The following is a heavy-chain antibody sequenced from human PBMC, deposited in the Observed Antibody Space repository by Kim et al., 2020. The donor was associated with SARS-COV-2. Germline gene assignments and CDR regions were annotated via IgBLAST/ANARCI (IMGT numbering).Heavy chain of an antibody. J-gene: IGHJ6*02. CDR1: GFTFSSYG. CDR3: AKTQYSSSWYPAPDYYYGMDV. CDR2: ISYDGSKK. D-gene: IGHD6-13*01. V-gene: IGHV3-30*18. Sequence: GGSLRLSCAASGFTFSSYGMHWVRQAPGKGLEWVALISYDGSKKYYGDSVKGRFTISRDNSKNRLYLQMNSLRAEDTAVYYCAKTQYSSSWYPAPDYYYGMDVWGQGTTVTVSS.